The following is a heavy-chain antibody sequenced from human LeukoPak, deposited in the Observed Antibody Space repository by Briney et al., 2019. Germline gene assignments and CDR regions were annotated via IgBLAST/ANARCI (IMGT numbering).Heavy chain of an antibody. CDR2: ISAYNGNT. CDR1: GGTFSSYA. CDR3: ARDLRSSGWYSGYYYYGMDV. J-gene: IGHJ6*02. Sequence: SVKVSCKASGGTFSSYAISWVRQAPGQGLEWMGWISAYNGNTNYAQKFQGRVTITADESTSTVYMELSSLRSEDTAVYYCARDLRSSGWYSGYYYYGMDVWGQGTTVTVSS. D-gene: IGHD6-19*01. V-gene: IGHV1-69*13.